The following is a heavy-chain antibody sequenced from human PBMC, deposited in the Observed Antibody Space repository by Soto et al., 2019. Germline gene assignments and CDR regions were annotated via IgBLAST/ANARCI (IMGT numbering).Heavy chain of an antibody. V-gene: IGHV6-1*01. J-gene: IGHJ6*03. CDR1: GDTVSSNSTA. CDR3: AGTTSLQWYYMDV. CDR2: TYYITRLSN. Sequence: QTLSLTCVISGDTVSSNSTAWKWIRQSLSRGLDLLGRTYYITRLSNDYAVSVKSRITVNPNTPRKQFSLHLNSVTPEDTAVFYCAGTTSLQWYYMDVLDKGTTVTVSS. D-gene: IGHD1-7*01.